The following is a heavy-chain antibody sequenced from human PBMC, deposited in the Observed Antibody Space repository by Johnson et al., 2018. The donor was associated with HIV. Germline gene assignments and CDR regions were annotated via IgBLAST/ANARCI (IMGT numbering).Heavy chain of an antibody. D-gene: IGHD6-6*01. CDR3: AKEGLRSSLRSGDAFDI. Sequence: QMQLVESGGGVVQPGRSLRLSCAASGFSFSGSAMHWVRQAPGKGLEWVAGISYDGSNKYYADSVKGRFTISRDNSKNTLYLQMNSLRAEDTAVYYCAKEGLRSSLRSGDAFDIWGQGTMVTVSS. V-gene: IGHV3-30*04. J-gene: IGHJ3*02. CDR1: GFSFSGSA. CDR2: ISYDGSNK.